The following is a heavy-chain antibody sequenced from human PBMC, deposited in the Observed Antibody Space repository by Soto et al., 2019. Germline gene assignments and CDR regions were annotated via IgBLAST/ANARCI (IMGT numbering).Heavy chain of an antibody. Sequence: PGGSLRLSCAASGFDASVNYMTWVRQGPGKGLQWVSVINNAGTTFYADSVKGRFTLSRDNSKNTVYLQMNSLRVEDTAMYYCVRENYYYGMDVWCQGTAVTVSS. CDR3: VRENYYYGMDV. V-gene: IGHV3-66*01. CDR1: GFDASVNY. J-gene: IGHJ6*02. CDR2: INNAGTT.